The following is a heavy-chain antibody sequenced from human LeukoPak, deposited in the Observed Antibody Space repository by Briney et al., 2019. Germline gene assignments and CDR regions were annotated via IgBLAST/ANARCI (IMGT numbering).Heavy chain of an antibody. CDR2: IKDDGSEK. D-gene: IGHD3-22*01. Sequence: GGSLRLSCVGSGFTFSSYWMTWVRQAPGKGLEWVANIKDDGSEKYSVDSVKGRFTISRDNAKNLLYLQMSSLRAEDTAGYYCARDRGVDYYDSSGGEVIDYWGQGTLVTVSS. CDR1: GFTFSSYW. CDR3: ARDRGVDYYDSSGGEVIDY. J-gene: IGHJ4*02. V-gene: IGHV3-7*01.